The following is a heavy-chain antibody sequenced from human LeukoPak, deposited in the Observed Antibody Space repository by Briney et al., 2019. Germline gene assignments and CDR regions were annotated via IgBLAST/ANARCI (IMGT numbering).Heavy chain of an antibody. D-gene: IGHD2-15*01. J-gene: IGHJ3*02. CDR2: ISYDGSNK. CDR3: ARERCSGGSCYSRGAGNDAFDI. Sequence: PGGSLRLSCAASGFTFSSYAMHWVRQAPGKGLEWVAVISYDGSNKYYADSVKGRFTISRDNSKNTLYLQMNSLRAEDTAVYYCARERCSGGSCYSRGAGNDAFDIWGQGTMATVSS. CDR1: GFTFSSYA. V-gene: IGHV3-30-3*01.